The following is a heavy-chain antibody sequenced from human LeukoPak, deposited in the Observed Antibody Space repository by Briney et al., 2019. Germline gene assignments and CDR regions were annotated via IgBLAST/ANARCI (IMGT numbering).Heavy chain of an antibody. Sequence: ASVKVSCKASGYTFTSYGISWVRQAPGQGLEWMGWISAYNGNTNYAQKLQGRVTMTTDTSTSTAYMELRSLRSDDTAVYYCARVPYSSSSRIFGGEYYFDYWGQGTLVTVSS. CDR1: GYTFTSYG. V-gene: IGHV1-18*01. CDR3: ARVPYSSSSRIFGGEYYFDY. D-gene: IGHD6-6*01. J-gene: IGHJ4*02. CDR2: ISAYNGNT.